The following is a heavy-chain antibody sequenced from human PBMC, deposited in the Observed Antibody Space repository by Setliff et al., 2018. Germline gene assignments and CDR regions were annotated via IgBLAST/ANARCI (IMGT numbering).Heavy chain of an antibody. V-gene: IGHV3-21*01. Sequence: GGSLRLSCAASGFTFSGYYMQWVRQAPGKGLEWVSSISRSSTYIYYADSMKGRLTISRDNAKNSLYLQMNGLRAEDTAVYYCARVGSKPQLGWFDPWGQGTLVTVSS. CDR2: ISRSSTYI. D-gene: IGHD1-26*01. CDR1: GFTFSGYY. J-gene: IGHJ5*02. CDR3: ARVGSKPQLGWFDP.